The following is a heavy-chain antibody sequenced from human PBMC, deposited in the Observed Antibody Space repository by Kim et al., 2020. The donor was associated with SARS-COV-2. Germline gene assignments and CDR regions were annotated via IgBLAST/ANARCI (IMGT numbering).Heavy chain of an antibody. D-gene: IGHD3-3*02. V-gene: IGHV4-59*01. Sequence: SETLSLTCTVSSDSFSAYYWSWIRHLPGKGLEWIGYIFYGGDTNYNPSLKSRVTISWDTSRNQFSVDLTSVTDADTAVYYCARSEGRASWHHFDYWGQRILVTVSS. CDR3: ARSEGRASWHHFDY. CDR2: IFYGGDT. CDR1: SDSFSAYY. J-gene: IGHJ4*02.